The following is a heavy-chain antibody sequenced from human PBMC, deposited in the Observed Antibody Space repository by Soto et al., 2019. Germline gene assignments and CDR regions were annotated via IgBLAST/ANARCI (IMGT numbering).Heavy chain of an antibody. V-gene: IGHV5-51*01. J-gene: IGHJ1*01. D-gene: IGHD6-13*01. CDR2: IYPGDSDT. CDR1: GYSFSTNW. CDR3: ARHSGIVTDGTE. Sequence: GESLKISCKGSGYSFSTNWIGWVRQMPGKGLEWMGIIYPGDSDTRYSPSFEGQVAISADKSINTAYLQWSSLKASDTAMYYGARHSGIVTDGTEWGQGTLVTVSS.